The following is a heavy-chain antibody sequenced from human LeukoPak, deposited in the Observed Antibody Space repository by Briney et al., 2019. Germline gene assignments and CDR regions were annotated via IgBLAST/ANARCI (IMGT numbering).Heavy chain of an antibody. V-gene: IGHV2-70*11. Sequence: SGPALVKPTQTLTLTCTFSGFSLSTSGMCVSWIRQPPGKALEWLARIDWDDDKYYSTSLKTRLTISKDTSKNQVVLTMTNMDPVDTATYYCARIQESVRGVKRYYYYYGMDVWGQGTTVTVSS. CDR3: ARIQESVRGVKRYYYYYGMDV. D-gene: IGHD3-10*01. CDR1: GFSLSTSGMC. CDR2: IDWDDDK. J-gene: IGHJ6*02.